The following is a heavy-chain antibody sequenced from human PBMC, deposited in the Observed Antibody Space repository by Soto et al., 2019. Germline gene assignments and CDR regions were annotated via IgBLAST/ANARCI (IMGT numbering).Heavy chain of an antibody. CDR3: AKEHHYSSSWSEFDY. J-gene: IGHJ4*02. CDR2: ISGSGVST. D-gene: IGHD6-13*01. V-gene: IGHV3-23*01. CDR1: GFTFSSYA. Sequence: GGSLRLSCAASGFTFSSYAMSWVRQAPGKGLEWVSAISGSGVSTYYADSVKGRFTISRDNSKNTLYLKMNSLRAEDTAVYYCAKEHHYSSSWSEFDYWGQGTLVTVSS.